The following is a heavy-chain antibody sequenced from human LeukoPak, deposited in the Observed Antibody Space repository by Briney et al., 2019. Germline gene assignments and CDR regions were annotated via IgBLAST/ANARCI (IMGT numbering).Heavy chain of an antibody. CDR3: ARITSGVDYYFDY. D-gene: IGHD3/OR15-3a*01. CDR1: GGSISSYY. Sequence: SETLSLTCTVPGGSISSYYWSWIRQPPGKGLEWIGYIYYSGSTNYNPSLKSRVTISVDTSKNQLSLKLSSVTAADTAVYYCARITSGVDYYFDYWGQGTLVTVSS. CDR2: IYYSGST. V-gene: IGHV4-59*01. J-gene: IGHJ4*02.